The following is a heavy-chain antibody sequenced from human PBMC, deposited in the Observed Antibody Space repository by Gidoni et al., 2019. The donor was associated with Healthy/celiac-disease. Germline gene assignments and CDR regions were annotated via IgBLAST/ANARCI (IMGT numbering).Heavy chain of an antibody. V-gene: IGHV3-23*01. D-gene: IGHD2-2*01. Sequence: EVQLLESGGGLVQPGGSLRLSCAASGFTFSSYAMSWVRQAPGKGLEWVSAISGSGGRTYYADSVKGRFTISRDNSKNTLYLQMNSLRAEDTAVYYCAKGSHNIVVVPAAIPLYWYFDLWGRGTLVTVSS. J-gene: IGHJ2*01. CDR3: AKGSHNIVVVPAAIPLYWYFDL. CDR1: GFTFSSYA. CDR2: ISGSGGRT.